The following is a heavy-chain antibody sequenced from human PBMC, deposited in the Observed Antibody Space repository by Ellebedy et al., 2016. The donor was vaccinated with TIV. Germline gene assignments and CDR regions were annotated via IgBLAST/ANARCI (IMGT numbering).Heavy chain of an antibody. CDR3: ARGYVPATMEPWFNP. Sequence: SETLSLTXIVSGGSISGDYWSWIRQPPGKGLEYIAYISNSGHTNYNPSLKSRVTISLDTSKSQFSLTLTSVTAADTAVYYCARGYVPATMEPWFNPWGQGTLVTVSS. CDR2: ISNSGHT. V-gene: IGHV4-59*01. J-gene: IGHJ5*02. CDR1: GGSISGDY. D-gene: IGHD5-24*01.